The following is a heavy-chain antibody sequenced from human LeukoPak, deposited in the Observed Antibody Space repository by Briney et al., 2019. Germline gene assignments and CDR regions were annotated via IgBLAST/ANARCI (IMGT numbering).Heavy chain of an antibody. J-gene: IGHJ4*02. V-gene: IGHV1-8*01. CDR1: GYTFTSYG. D-gene: IGHD6-19*01. CDR2: MNPNSGNT. CDR3: ARGLSPRRAVAGRTFDY. Sequence: ASVKVSCKASGYTFTSYGISWVRQATGQGLEWMGWMNPNSGNTGYAQKFQGRVTITRNTSISTAYMELSSLRSEDTAVYYCARGLSPRRAVAGRTFDYWGQGTLVTVSS.